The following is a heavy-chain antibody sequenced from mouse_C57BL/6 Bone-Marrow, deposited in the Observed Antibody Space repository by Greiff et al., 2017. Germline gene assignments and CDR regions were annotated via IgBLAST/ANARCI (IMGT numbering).Heavy chain of an antibody. CDR2: INPSNGGT. J-gene: IGHJ1*03. Sequence: VQLQQPGTELVKPGASVKLSCKASGYTFTSYWMHWVKQRPGQGLEWIGNINPSNGGTNYNEKFKSKATLTVDKSSSTAYMQLSSLTSEDSAVDYCAPYYSNYGWYCDVWGTGTTVTVSS. V-gene: IGHV1-53*01. D-gene: IGHD2-5*01. CDR3: APYYSNYGWYCDV. CDR1: GYTFTSYW.